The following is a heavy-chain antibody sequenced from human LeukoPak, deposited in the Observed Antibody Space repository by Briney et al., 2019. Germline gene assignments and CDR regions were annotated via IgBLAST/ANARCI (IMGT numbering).Heavy chain of an antibody. V-gene: IGHV4-39*01. CDR2: MYYSGTI. CDR1: GGSISSSTYS. J-gene: IGHJ6*02. Sequence: SETLSLTCSVSGGSISSSTYSWGWIRQPPGKGLEWIGGMYYSGTIYYNPSLKSRITISVDTSKNQFSLKLASVTAADTAVYYCARAPIYPLSITMVRGIGYYGMDVWGQGTTVTVSS. CDR3: ARAPIYPLSITMVRGIGYYGMDV. D-gene: IGHD3-10*01.